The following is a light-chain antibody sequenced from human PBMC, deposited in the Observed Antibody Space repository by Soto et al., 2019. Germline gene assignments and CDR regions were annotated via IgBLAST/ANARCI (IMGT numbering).Light chain of an antibody. V-gene: IGLV2-14*01. CDR1: SSDVGGYNY. CDR2: DAS. J-gene: IGLJ1*01. CDR3: SSYTSSGTYV. Sequence: QSVLAQPASVSGSPGQSITISCTGTSSDVGGYNYVSWYQQHPGKAPKLMIYDASNRPSGVSNRFSGSKSGNTASLTISGLQAEDGADYFCSSYTSSGTYVFGTGTKVTVL.